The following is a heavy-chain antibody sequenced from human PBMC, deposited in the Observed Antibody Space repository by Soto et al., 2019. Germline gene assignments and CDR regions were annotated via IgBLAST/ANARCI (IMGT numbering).Heavy chain of an antibody. Sequence: TLSLTCDISGDSVSSTSAGWNWIRKTPSRGLEWLGRTYYKSKWYYTYAASVKSRITVSPDTSKNQFSLQLTSVTPEDTAVYYCARGSWDDVSGHYYMDVWDKGTTVTVSS. CDR2: TYYKSKWYY. D-gene: IGHD1-1*01. V-gene: IGHV6-1*01. J-gene: IGHJ6*03. CDR1: GDSVSSTSAG. CDR3: ARGSWDDVSGHYYMDV.